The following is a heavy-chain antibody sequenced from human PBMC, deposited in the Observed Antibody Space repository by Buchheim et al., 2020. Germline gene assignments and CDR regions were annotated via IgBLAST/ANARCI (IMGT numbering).Heavy chain of an antibody. CDR3: ARSITIIGVANTGNPDY. D-gene: IGHD3-3*01. V-gene: IGHV3-33*08. CDR2: IWYDGSHK. J-gene: IGHJ4*02. Sequence: QVHLVQSGGGVVQPGRSLRLSCAASGFTFSSYGMHWVRQAPGKGLEWVAVIWYDGSHKYYADSVKGRFTISRDNSRNTLYLQMSSLRAEDTAVYYCARSITIIGVANTGNPDYWGQGTL. CDR1: GFTFSSYG.